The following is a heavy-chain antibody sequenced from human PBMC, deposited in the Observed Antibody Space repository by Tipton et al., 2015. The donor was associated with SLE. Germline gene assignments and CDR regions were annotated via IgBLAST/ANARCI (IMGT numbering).Heavy chain of an antibody. CDR1: GGSISSGSYY. J-gene: IGHJ4*02. Sequence: LRLSCTVSGGSISSGSYYWGWIRQAPGKGLEWIGSVSDSWSTYYNPSLKSRVSISVDTSKNQFSLKLRSVTAADTAVYYCARSRGGFDYWGQGTLVSVSS. CDR3: ARSRGGFDY. V-gene: IGHV4-39*07. CDR2: VSDSWST.